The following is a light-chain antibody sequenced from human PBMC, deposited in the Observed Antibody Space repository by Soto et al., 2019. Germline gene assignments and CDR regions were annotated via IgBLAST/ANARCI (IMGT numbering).Light chain of an antibody. CDR3: QQLNSYPIT. V-gene: IGKV1-5*01. J-gene: IGKJ5*01. CDR2: AAS. Sequence: IQMTKSPSALSASVGDRVTITCRASESISTWLAWYQQKPGRAPKLLIYAASTLQSGVPSRFSGSGSGTEFTLTISSLQPEDFATYYCQQLNSYPITFGQRTRLEV. CDR1: ESISTW.